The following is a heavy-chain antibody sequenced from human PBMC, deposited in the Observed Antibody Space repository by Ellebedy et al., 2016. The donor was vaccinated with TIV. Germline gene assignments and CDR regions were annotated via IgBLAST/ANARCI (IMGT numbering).Heavy chain of an antibody. V-gene: IGHV3-33*01. CDR1: GFTFSSYG. Sequence: GESLKISXAASGFTFSSYGMHWVRQAPGKGLEWVAVIWCDGSYKYYGDSVKGRFTISRDNSKNTLYLQMNSLRVDDTAVYYCARGYQFRNWLDPWGQGTLVTVSS. D-gene: IGHD2-2*01. CDR2: IWCDGSYK. J-gene: IGHJ5*02. CDR3: ARGYQFRNWLDP.